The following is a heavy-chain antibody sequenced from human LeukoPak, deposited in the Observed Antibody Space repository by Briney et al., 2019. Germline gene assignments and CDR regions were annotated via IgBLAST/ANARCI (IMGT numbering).Heavy chain of an antibody. V-gene: IGHV1-46*01. CDR2: INPRGGTT. Sequence: ASVKVSCKASGYTFTSYFMYWVRQAPGQGLEWMGLINPRGGTTRYAQKFQGRVTMTRDTSTSTVYMELSSLRSEDTAMYYCARDRTHYYDSSGYYSRWEYWGQGTLVTVSS. CDR1: GYTFTSYF. CDR3: ARDRTHYYDSSGYYSRWEY. D-gene: IGHD3-22*01. J-gene: IGHJ4*02.